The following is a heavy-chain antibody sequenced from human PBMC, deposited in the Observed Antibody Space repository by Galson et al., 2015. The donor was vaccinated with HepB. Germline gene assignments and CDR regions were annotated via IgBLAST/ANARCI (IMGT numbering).Heavy chain of an antibody. J-gene: IGHJ4*02. CDR1: GFTFSNNW. Sequence: SLRLSCAASGFTFSNNWMHWVRQAPGKGLVWVSRISKEGSSTAYAGSVKGRFTISRDNAKNTLYLQMNSLRGEDTAVYYCAREPAAGTAFIDYWGQGILVTVSS. D-gene: IGHD6-13*01. CDR2: ISKEGSST. CDR3: AREPAAGTAFIDY. V-gene: IGHV3-74*01.